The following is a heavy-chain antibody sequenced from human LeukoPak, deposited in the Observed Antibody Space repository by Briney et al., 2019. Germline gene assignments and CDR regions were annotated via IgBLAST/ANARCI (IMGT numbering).Heavy chain of an antibody. J-gene: IGHJ4*02. D-gene: IGHD2-2*01. CDR3: ARDPTLSVVPAAGYFDY. CDR2: IYPSGCNT. Sequence: SVKLSCMVSRYTFTSYYMHWVRHPPRQGLEWMGIIYPSGCNTSYAQMLQGRVTMTRDTSTSTVYMELSSLRSEDTAVYYSARDPTLSVVPAAGYFDYWGQGTLVTASP. CDR1: RYTFTSYY. V-gene: IGHV1-46*04.